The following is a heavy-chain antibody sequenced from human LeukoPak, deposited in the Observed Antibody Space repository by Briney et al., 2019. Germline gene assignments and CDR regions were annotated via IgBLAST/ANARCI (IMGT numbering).Heavy chain of an antibody. Sequence: PSETLSLTCTVSGGSISSGDYYWSWIRQPPGKGLEWIGYIYYSGSTYYNPSLKSRVTISVDTSKNQFSLKLSSVTAADTAVYYCARVSARITIFGVVIPDAFDIWGQGTMVTVSS. CDR1: GGSISSGDYY. D-gene: IGHD3-3*01. CDR3: ARVSARITIFGVVIPDAFDI. J-gene: IGHJ3*02. V-gene: IGHV4-30-4*08. CDR2: IYYSGST.